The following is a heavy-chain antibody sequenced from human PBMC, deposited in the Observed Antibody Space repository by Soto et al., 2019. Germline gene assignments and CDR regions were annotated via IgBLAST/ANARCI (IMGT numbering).Heavy chain of an antibody. CDR1: GFSFDNFG. CDR2: FSGTAGGT. D-gene: IGHD3-10*01. V-gene: IGHV3-23*01. Sequence: EVQLLESGGDLVHPGGSLRLSCAASGFSFDNFGMSWVRQAPGKGLEWVSGFSGTAGGTYYADSVKGRFTISRDSSKNTVYLQMNSLRAEDTAVYYCARGSGMTPRSGDDWSQGTQVTVSS. CDR3: ARGSGMTPRSGDD. J-gene: IGHJ4*02.